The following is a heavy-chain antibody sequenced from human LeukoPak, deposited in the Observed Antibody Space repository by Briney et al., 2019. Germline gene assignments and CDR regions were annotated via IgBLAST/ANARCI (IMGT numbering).Heavy chain of an antibody. CDR2: VSTDGDT. V-gene: IGHV3-23*01. J-gene: IGHJ4*02. CDR1: GFTFSRYA. Sequence: GGSLRLSCAASGFTFSRYAMSWVRQAPGKGLEWVSSVSTDGDTYYTGSVKGRFTISRDVSRNTLFLQMISLRAEDTALYYCARSRSGSVAGTSVYWGQGTLVIVSS. D-gene: IGHD6-19*01. CDR3: ARSRSGSVAGTSVY.